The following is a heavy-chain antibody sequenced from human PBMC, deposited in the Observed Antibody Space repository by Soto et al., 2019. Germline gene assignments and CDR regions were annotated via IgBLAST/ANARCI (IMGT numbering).Heavy chain of an antibody. Sequence: GGSLRLSCAASGFTLSSYGMHWVRQAPGKGLEWVAVIWYDGSNKYYAETVQGRFTISRDNSKNTLYQQMNSLRAEDTAVYYCARLGAEYSSLYYYGMDVWGQGTTVTVSS. CDR3: ARLGAEYSSLYYYGMDV. D-gene: IGHD6-6*01. CDR1: GFTLSSYG. CDR2: IWYDGSNK. V-gene: IGHV3-33*01. J-gene: IGHJ6*02.